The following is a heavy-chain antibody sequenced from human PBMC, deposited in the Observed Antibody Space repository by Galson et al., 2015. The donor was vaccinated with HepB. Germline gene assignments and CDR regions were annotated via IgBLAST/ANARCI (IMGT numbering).Heavy chain of an antibody. CDR3: ARVYKPRGYSRYFDL. D-gene: IGHD5-18*01. V-gene: IGHV1-46*01. CDR2: INPSGGST. CDR1: GYTFTSYY. J-gene: IGHJ2*01. Sequence: SVKVSCKASGYTFTSYYMHWVRQAPGQGLEWMGIINPSGGSTSYAQKFQGRVTMTRDTSTSTVYMELSSLRSEDTAVYYCARVYKPRGYSRYFDLWGRGTLVTVSS.